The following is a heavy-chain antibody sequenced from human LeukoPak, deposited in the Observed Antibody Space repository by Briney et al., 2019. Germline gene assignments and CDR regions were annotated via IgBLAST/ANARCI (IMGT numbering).Heavy chain of an antibody. V-gene: IGHV4-38-2*02. Sequence: PSETLSLTCTVSGYSISSGYYWGWIRQPPGKGLEWIGSIYHSGSTYYNPSLKSRVTISVDTSKNQFSLKLSSVTAADTAVYYCARERRGQFDYWGQGTLVTVSS. D-gene: IGHD3-10*01. CDR1: GYSISSGYY. J-gene: IGHJ4*02. CDR2: IYHSGST. CDR3: ARERRGQFDY.